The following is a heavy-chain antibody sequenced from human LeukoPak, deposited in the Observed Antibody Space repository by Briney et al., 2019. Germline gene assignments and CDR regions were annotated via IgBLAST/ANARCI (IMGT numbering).Heavy chain of an antibody. Sequence: GGSLRLSCAASGFTFNEYAMHWVRQAPGKGLEWVSGIKWDSGDLRYADSVKGRFTISRENSKNTLYLQMNSLRAEDTAVYYCAKDSAKKYDDYWGQGTLVTVSS. J-gene: IGHJ4*02. CDR1: GFTFNEYA. V-gene: IGHV3-9*01. CDR3: AKDSAKKYDDY. CDR2: IKWDSGDL. D-gene: IGHD2/OR15-2a*01.